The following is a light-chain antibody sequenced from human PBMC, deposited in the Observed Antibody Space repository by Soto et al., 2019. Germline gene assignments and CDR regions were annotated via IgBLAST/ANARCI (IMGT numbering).Light chain of an antibody. J-gene: IGLJ2*01. V-gene: IGLV2-14*03. CDR3: SSHASRSTLR. Sequence: QSALTQPASVSGSPGQSTTISCTGTSSDVGAFNHISWYQQYPGKAPKLMIYDVSTRPSGVSNRFSGSKSGNTASLTISGLQAEDEADYYCSSHASRSTLRFGGGTKRTVL. CDR2: DVS. CDR1: SSDVGAFNH.